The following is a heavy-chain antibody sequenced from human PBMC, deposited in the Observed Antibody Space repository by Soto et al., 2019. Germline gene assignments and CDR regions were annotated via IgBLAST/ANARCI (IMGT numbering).Heavy chain of an antibody. J-gene: IGHJ4*02. CDR1: GGSISSYY. D-gene: IGHD3-10*01. Sequence: SETLSLTCTVSGGSISSYYWSWIRQPPGKGLEWIGYIYYSGSTNYNPSLKSRVTISVDTSKDQFSLKLSSVTAADTAVYYCARTYYYGSGSLYYFDYWGQGTLVTVSS. V-gene: IGHV4-59*01. CDR3: ARTYYYGSGSLYYFDY. CDR2: IYYSGST.